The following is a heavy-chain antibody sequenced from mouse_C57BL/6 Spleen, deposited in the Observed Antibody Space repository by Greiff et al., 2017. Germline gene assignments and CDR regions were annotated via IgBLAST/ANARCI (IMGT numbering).Heavy chain of an antibody. J-gene: IGHJ2*01. V-gene: IGHV1-19*01. CDR2: INPYNGGT. CDR1: GYTFTDYY. CDR3: ARSPYGSSFDY. D-gene: IGHD1-1*01. Sequence: VQLQQSGPVLVKPGASVKMSCKASGYTFTDYYMNWVKQSHGKSLEWIGVINPYNGGTSYNQKFKGKATLTVDKSSSTAYMELNSLTSEDSAVYYWARSPYGSSFDYWGQGTTLTVSS.